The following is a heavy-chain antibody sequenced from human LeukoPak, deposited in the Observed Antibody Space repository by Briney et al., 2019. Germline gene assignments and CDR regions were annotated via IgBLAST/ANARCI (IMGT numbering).Heavy chain of an antibody. Sequence: SETLSLTCTVSGGSISSSSYYWGWIRQPPGKGLEWIGSIYYSGSTYYNPSLKSRVTISVDTSKNQFSLKLSSVTAADTAVYYCARVSRDSYGRLYFDYWGQGTLVTVSS. CDR3: ARVSRDSYGRLYFDY. CDR1: GGSISSSSYY. J-gene: IGHJ4*02. D-gene: IGHD5-18*01. CDR2: IYYSGST. V-gene: IGHV4-39*07.